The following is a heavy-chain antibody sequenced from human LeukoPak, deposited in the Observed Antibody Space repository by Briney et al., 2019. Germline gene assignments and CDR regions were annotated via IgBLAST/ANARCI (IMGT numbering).Heavy chain of an antibody. CDR3: ARDILMFSGSYYTYYYYGMDV. D-gene: IGHD3-10*01. J-gene: IGHJ6*02. V-gene: IGHV3-33*01. Sequence: PGRSLRLSCAASGFTFSSYGMHWVRQAPGKGLEWVAVIWYDGSNKYYADSVKGLFTISRDNSKNTLYLQMNSLRAEDTAVYYCARDILMFSGSYYTYYYYGMDVWGQGTTVTVSS. CDR1: GFTFSSYG. CDR2: IWYDGSNK.